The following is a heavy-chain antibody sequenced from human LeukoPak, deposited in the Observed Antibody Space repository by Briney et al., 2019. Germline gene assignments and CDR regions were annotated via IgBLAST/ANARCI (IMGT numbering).Heavy chain of an antibody. V-gene: IGHV4-31*03. CDR2: IYYSGST. J-gene: IGHJ6*02. Sequence: PSETLSLTCTVSGGSISSGGYYWSWIRQHPGKGLEWIGYIYYSGSTYYNPSLKSRVTISVDTSKNQFSLKLSSVTAADTAVYYCAKDSTIFGDYRGMDVWGQGTTVTVSS. D-gene: IGHD3-3*01. CDR1: GGSISSGGYY. CDR3: AKDSTIFGDYRGMDV.